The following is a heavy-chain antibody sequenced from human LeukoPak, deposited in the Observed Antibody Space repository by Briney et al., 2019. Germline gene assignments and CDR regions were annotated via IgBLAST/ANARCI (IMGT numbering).Heavy chain of an antibody. V-gene: IGHV3-53*01. CDR3: AKDPEGAAAGVFDY. Sequence: GGSLRLSCAASGFTVSSNYMSWVRQAPGKGLEWVSVIYSGGSTYYADSVKGRFTISRDNSKNTLYLQMNSLRAEDTAVYYCAKDPEGAAAGVFDYWGQGTLVTVSS. J-gene: IGHJ4*02. D-gene: IGHD6-13*01. CDR2: IYSGGST. CDR1: GFTVSSNY.